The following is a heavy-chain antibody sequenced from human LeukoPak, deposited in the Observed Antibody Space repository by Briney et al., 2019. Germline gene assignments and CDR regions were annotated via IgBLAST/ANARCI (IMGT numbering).Heavy chain of an antibody. CDR1: GYTFNAYY. CDR3: AREGGHAY. V-gene: IGHV1-2*02. CDR2: IDSNSGDT. J-gene: IGHJ4*02. D-gene: IGHD2-21*01. Sequence: GASVKVSCKASGYTFNAYYIHWVRQAPGQGLEWMGWIDSNSGDTNYAQKLQGRVTMTRDTSINTAYMDLTRLTSDDTGVYFCAREGGHAYWGQGTLVTVSS.